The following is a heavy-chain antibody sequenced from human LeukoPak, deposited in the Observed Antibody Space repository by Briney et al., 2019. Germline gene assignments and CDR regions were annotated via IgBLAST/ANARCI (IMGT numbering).Heavy chain of an antibody. D-gene: IGHD1-7*01. CDR1: GGSISSYY. V-gene: IGHV4-59*08. Sequence: PSETLSLTCTVSGGSISSYYWSWIRQPPGKGLEWIGYIYYSGSTNYNPSLKSRVTISVDTSKNQFSLKLSSVTAADTAVYYCARLTKTGTAYYYYGMDVWGQGTTVTVSS. J-gene: IGHJ6*02. CDR3: ARLTKTGTAYYYYGMDV. CDR2: IYYSGST.